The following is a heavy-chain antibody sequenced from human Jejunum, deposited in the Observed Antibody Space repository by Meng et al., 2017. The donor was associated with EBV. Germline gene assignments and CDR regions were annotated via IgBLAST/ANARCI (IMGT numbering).Heavy chain of an antibody. Sequence: PLQGPGPRLGRPSRSLSLTCVVSVGSISDNDWWSWVRQPPGKGLEWLGEIYHGGGTNYNPSLESRVTISVDKSKNQFSLKLNSVTVADTAVYYCAGNGYYALEYWGPGILVTVSS. CDR3: AGNGYYALEY. D-gene: IGHD3-22*01. V-gene: IGHV4-4*02. J-gene: IGHJ4*02. CDR2: IYHGGGT. CDR1: VGSISDNDW.